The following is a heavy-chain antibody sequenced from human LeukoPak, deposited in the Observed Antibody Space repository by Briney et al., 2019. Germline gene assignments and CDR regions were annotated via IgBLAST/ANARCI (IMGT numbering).Heavy chain of an antibody. V-gene: IGHV3-48*04. Sequence: GGSLRLSCAASGFTFSSYGMNWVRQAPGKGLEWVSYISSSGSTIYYADSVKGRFTISRDNAKNSLYLQMNSLRAEDTAVYYCARAGDYYDSSGYYWRGVHWYFDLWGRGTLVTVSS. J-gene: IGHJ2*01. CDR3: ARAGDYYDSSGYYWRGVHWYFDL. D-gene: IGHD3-22*01. CDR2: ISSSGSTI. CDR1: GFTFSSYG.